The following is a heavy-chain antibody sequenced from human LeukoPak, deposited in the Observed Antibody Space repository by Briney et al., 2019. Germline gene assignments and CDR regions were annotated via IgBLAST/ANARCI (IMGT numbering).Heavy chain of an antibody. CDR3: ARDQGVYGSGSPFFDY. D-gene: IGHD3-10*01. J-gene: IGHJ4*02. Sequence: GGSLRLSCAASGFTFSSYSMNWVRQAPGKGLEWVSYISSSSSIIYYADSVKGRFTISRDNAKNSLYLQMNSLRAEDTAVYYCARDQGVYGSGSPFFDYWGQGTLVTVSS. CDR2: ISSSSSII. V-gene: IGHV3-48*01. CDR1: GFTFSSYS.